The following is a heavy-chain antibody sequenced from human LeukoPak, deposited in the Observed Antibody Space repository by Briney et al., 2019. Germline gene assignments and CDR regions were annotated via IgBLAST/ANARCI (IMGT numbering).Heavy chain of an antibody. CDR1: GFTFSSYE. CDR2: ISSSGSTI. Sequence: PGGSLRLSCAASGFTFSSYEMNWVRQAPGKGRGWVSYISSSGSTIYYADSVKGRFTISRDNAKNSLYLQMNSLRAEDTAVYYCAEGNYDFWSGYLEYWGRGTLVTVSS. CDR3: AEGNYDFWSGYLEY. D-gene: IGHD3-3*01. J-gene: IGHJ4*02. V-gene: IGHV3-48*03.